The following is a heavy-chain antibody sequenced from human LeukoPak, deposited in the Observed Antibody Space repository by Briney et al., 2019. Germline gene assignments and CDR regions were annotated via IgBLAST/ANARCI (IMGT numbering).Heavy chain of an antibody. D-gene: IGHD3-9*01. CDR1: GFTFDTYA. V-gene: IGHV3-23*01. CDR3: AKHLTGGWFGEY. CDR2: ISGSGDNT. J-gene: IGHJ4*02. Sequence: GGSLRLSCAASGFTFDTYAMTWVRQVPGKGLEWVSSISGSGDNTHYADSVRGRFTVSRDNTKNTLYLQMNSLRAEDTAVYYCAKHLTGGWFGEYWGQGTLVTVSS.